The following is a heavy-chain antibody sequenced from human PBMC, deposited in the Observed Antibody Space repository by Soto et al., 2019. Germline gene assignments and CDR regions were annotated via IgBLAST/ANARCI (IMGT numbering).Heavy chain of an antibody. J-gene: IGHJ6*02. CDR3: GKGRSYYYYYGVDV. Sequence: PGGSLRLSCAASGFTFSTYAMNWVRQAPGKGLEWVSGISGSGDSTYYADSVKGRFTISRDNSKSTLYLQMNSLRAEDTAVYYCGKGRSYYYYYGVDVWGQGTTVTVSS. CDR1: GFTFSTYA. D-gene: IGHD1-26*01. V-gene: IGHV3-23*01. CDR2: ISGSGDST.